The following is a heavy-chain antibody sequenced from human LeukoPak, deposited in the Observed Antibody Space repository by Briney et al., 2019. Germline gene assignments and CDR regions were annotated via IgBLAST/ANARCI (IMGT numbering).Heavy chain of an antibody. Sequence: GGSLRLSCAASGFTFSSYAMSWVRQAPGKGLEWVSFISNSGGSTYYADSVRGRFTISRDNSKNTLYLQMNSLRAEDTAVYFCAKAPRSSWYPYFDYWGQGTLVTVSS. D-gene: IGHD6-13*01. CDR1: GFTFSSYA. J-gene: IGHJ4*02. CDR3: AKAPRSSWYPYFDY. CDR2: ISNSGGST. V-gene: IGHV3-23*01.